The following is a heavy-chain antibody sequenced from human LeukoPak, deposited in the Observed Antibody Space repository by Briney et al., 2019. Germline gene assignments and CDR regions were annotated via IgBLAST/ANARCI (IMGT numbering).Heavy chain of an antibody. Sequence: GESLKISCKGSGYSFTSYWIGWVRQMPGKGLGWMGIIYPGDSDTRYSPSFQGQVTISADKSISTAYLQWSSLKASDTAMYYCARSLTFGGVIVIGFDYWGQGTLVTVSS. CDR3: ARSLTFGGVIVIGFDY. CDR2: IYPGDSDT. V-gene: IGHV5-51*01. CDR1: GYSFTSYW. J-gene: IGHJ4*02. D-gene: IGHD3-16*02.